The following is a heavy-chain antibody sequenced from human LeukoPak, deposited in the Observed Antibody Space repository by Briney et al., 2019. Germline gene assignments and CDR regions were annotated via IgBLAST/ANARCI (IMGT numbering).Heavy chain of an antibody. CDR2: IIPIFGTA. V-gene: IGHV1-69*06. CDR3: ARSPMVPGVISPNFYY. D-gene: IGHD3-10*01. Sequence: SVKVSCKASGGTFISYAISWVRQAPGQGLEWMGGIIPIFGTANYAQKFQGRVTITADKSTSTAYMELSSLRSEDTAVYYCARSPMVPGVISPNFYYWGQGTLVTVSS. J-gene: IGHJ4*02. CDR1: GGTFISYA.